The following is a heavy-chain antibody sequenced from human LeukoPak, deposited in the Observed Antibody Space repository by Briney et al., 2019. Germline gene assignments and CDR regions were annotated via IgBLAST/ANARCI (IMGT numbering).Heavy chain of an antibody. D-gene: IGHD2-2*02. CDR2: IYYSGST. Sequence: PSQTLSLTCTVSGGSISSGGYYWSWIRQHPGKGLEWIGYIYYSGSTYYNPSLKSRVTISVDTSKNQFSLKLSSVTAADTAVYYCARGSLYIVVVPAAIRGHMSYFDYWGQGTLVTVSS. CDR1: GGSISSGGYY. J-gene: IGHJ4*02. CDR3: ARGSLYIVVVPAAIRGHMSYFDY. V-gene: IGHV4-31*03.